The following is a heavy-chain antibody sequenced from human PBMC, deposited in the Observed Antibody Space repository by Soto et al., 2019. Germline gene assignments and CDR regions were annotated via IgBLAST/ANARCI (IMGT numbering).Heavy chain of an antibody. CDR1: GGSFSGYY. CDR2: INHSGST. Sequence: QVHLQQWGAGLLKPSETLSLTCAVYGGSFSGYYWSWIRQPPGKGLEWIGEINHSGSTNYNPSLKSRVTISVDTSKNQFSLKLSSVTAADTAVYYCARGMGAENTFYYYYGMDVWGQGTTVTVSS. V-gene: IGHV4-34*01. D-gene: IGHD3-16*01. J-gene: IGHJ6*02. CDR3: ARGMGAENTFYYYYGMDV.